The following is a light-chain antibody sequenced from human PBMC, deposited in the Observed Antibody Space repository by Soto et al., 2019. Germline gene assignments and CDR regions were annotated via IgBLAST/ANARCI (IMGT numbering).Light chain of an antibody. Sequence: QSVLTQPPSVSGAPGQRVTISCTGSSSNIGAGYDVHWYQQLPGTAPKHLIYGNSNRPSGVPDRFSGSKSGTSASLAITGLQADDDADYYCQSYDSSLSGWVFGGGTKLTVL. CDR1: SSNIGAGYD. CDR3: QSYDSSLSGWV. V-gene: IGLV1-40*01. J-gene: IGLJ3*02. CDR2: GNS.